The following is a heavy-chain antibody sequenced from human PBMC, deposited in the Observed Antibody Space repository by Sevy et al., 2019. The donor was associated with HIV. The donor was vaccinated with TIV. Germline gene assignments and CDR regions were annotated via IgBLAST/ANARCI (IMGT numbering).Heavy chain of an antibody. V-gene: IGHV1-24*01. Sequence: ASVKVSCKISGYRLSELSMHWVRQAPGKGLEWMGRFDPEDGEIIYAQKFQGRVTVTEDTSTDTAYMELSRLRSEDTAVYCCATGREYYDENSGYFDYWGPGTLVTVSS. CDR1: GYRLSELS. D-gene: IGHD3-22*01. CDR2: FDPEDGEI. CDR3: ATGREYYDENSGYFDY. J-gene: IGHJ4*02.